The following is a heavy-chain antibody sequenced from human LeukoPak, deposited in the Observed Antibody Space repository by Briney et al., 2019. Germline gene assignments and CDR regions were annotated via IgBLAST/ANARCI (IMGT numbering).Heavy chain of an antibody. CDR3: AKDRDSSGSYDAFDI. CDR1: GFTFSSYG. CDR2: ISYDGSNK. J-gene: IGHJ3*02. V-gene: IGHV3-30*18. Sequence: PGRSLRLSCAASGFTFSSYGMHWVRQAPGKGLEWVAVISYDGSNKYYADSVKGRFTISRDNSKNTLYLQMNSLRAEDTAVYYCAKDRDSSGSYDAFDIWGQGTMVTVSS. D-gene: IGHD3-22*01.